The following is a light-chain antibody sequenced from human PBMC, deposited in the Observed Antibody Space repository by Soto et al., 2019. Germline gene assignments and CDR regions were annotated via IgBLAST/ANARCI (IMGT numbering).Light chain of an antibody. CDR3: LLDFSYFWA. CDR1: QGIRSA. Sequence: AIQLTQSSSSLSASVGDSVTITCRASQGIRSALGWYQQKPGKVPKLLIYAASTLQSGVPSRFSGSGSGTDFTLTISSLQPEDFATYYCLLDFSYFWAFGQGTKVDIK. J-gene: IGKJ1*01. V-gene: IGKV1-6*01. CDR2: AAS.